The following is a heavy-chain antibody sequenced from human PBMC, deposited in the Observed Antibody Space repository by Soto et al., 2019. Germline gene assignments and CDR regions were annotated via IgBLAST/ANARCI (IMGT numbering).Heavy chain of an antibody. CDR3: ARRLIYCSSSNCSFDY. CDR2: IYPRDSDT. J-gene: IGHJ4*02. Sequence: GESLKISCKGSGYTFTNYWIAWVRQMPGKGLEWMGIIYPRDSDTRYSPSFQGQVIIPADTSITTAYLQWSSLKASDTAIYYCARRLIYCSSSNCSFDYWGPGTLVTVSS. V-gene: IGHV5-51*01. D-gene: IGHD2-2*01. CDR1: GYTFTNYW.